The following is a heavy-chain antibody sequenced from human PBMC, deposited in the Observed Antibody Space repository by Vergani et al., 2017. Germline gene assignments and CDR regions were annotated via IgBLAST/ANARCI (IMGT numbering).Heavy chain of an antibody. V-gene: IGHV3-23*01. CDR3: AKALCSAAPPSLDXFDP. J-gene: IGHJ5*02. D-gene: IGHD2-15*01. Sequence: EVQLLESGGGLVQPGGSLRLSCAASGFTFSSYAMSWVRQAPGKGLEWVSAISGSGGSTYYADSVKGRFTISRDNSKNTLYLQMNSLRAEDTAVYYCAKALCSAAPPSLDXFDPWGQGTLVTVSS. CDR2: ISGSGGST. CDR1: GFTFSSYA.